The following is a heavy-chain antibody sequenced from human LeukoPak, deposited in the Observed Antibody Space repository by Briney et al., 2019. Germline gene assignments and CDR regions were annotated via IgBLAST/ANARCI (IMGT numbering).Heavy chain of an antibody. J-gene: IGHJ4*02. CDR1: GGSISSTSYY. CDR3: ARGTYTAMSPYFDY. V-gene: IGHV4-39*07. CDR2: IYYSGST. Sequence: KPSETLSLTCVVSGGSISSTSYYWGWIRQPPGKGLEWIGSIYYSGSTYYNPSLKSRVTISVDTSKNQFSLKLSSVTAADTAVYYCARGTYTAMSPYFDYWGQGTLVTVSS. D-gene: IGHD5-18*01.